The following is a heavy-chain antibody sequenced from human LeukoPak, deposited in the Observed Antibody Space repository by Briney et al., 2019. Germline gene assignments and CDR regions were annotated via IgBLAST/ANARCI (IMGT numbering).Heavy chain of an antibody. Sequence: ASVKVSCKASGYTFTGYYMYWMRQAPGQGLEWMGWINPNSGDTNYAQKLQGRVTMTRDTSISTAYMELSRLISDDTAVYYCARGVAVIDYWGQGTLVSVSS. CDR3: ARGVAVIDY. J-gene: IGHJ4*02. CDR2: INPNSGDT. CDR1: GYTFTGYY. D-gene: IGHD6-19*01. V-gene: IGHV1-2*02.